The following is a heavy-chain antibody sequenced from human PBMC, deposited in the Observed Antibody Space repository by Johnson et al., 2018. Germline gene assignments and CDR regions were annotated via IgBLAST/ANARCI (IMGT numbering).Heavy chain of an antibody. CDR2: IVYDGNYE. Sequence: QVQLQESGGGVVQPGRSLRLSCAASGFTFSSYGMHWVRQAPGKGLEWVASIVYDGNYEYYADSVKGRITISRDNYKNTLYLQVNSLRPEDTAGYYCAKDSRWFGGSYYHHYCSLDAWGKGTTVTVSS. CDR3: AKDSRWFGGSYYHHYCSLDA. V-gene: IGHV3-30*18. CDR1: GFTFSSYG. J-gene: IGHJ6*03. D-gene: IGHD1-26*01.